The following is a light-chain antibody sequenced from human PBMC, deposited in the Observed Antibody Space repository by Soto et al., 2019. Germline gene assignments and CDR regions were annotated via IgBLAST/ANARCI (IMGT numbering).Light chain of an antibody. CDR1: QSVSNF. Sequence: EIVLTQSPATLSLSPGERATLSCRASQSVSNFLAWYHQKPGQAPRLLIYDASNRATGTPARFSGSGSGTDFTLTISSLEPEDFAVYYCQQRTDWPLSFGPGTKLDIK. J-gene: IGKJ3*01. V-gene: IGKV3-11*01. CDR2: DAS. CDR3: QQRTDWPLS.